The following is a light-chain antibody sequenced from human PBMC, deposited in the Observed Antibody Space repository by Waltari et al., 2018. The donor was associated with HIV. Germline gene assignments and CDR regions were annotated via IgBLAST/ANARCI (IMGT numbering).Light chain of an antibody. CDR1: RFRILSTT. Sequence: QSVLTHPPPASGTPAQRLTIPCSGRRFRILSTTVSWCQHPPGTAPKPLIFCNNQRPSGVPDRFSGSKSGTSASLAISGLQSEDEADYYCAAWHDSLNGSWVFGGGTKLTVL. J-gene: IGLJ3*02. V-gene: IGLV1-44*01. CDR2: CNN. CDR3: AAWHDSLNGSWV.